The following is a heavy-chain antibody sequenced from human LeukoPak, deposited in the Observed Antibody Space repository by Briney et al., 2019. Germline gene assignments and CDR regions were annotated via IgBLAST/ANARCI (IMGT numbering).Heavy chain of an antibody. J-gene: IGHJ4*02. CDR2: IKQDGSEK. D-gene: IGHD2-2*01. V-gene: IGHV3-7*01. Sequence: GGSLRLSCAASGFTFGSYWMSWVRQAPGKGLEWVANIKQDGSEKYYVDSVKGRFTISRDNAKNSLYLQMNSLRAEDTAVYYCASEREYCSSTSCHYYFDYWGQGTPVTVSS. CDR3: ASEREYCSSTSCHYYFDY. CDR1: GFTFGSYW.